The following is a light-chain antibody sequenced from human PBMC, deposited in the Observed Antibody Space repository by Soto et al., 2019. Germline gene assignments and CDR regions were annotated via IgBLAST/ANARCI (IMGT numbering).Light chain of an antibody. CDR1: SSDVGSYNL. CDR2: EVS. CDR3: CSYAGSSTLYV. J-gene: IGLJ1*01. Sequence: QSVLTQPASVSGSPGQSSTISCTGTSSDVGSYNLVSWYQQHPGKAPKLMICEVSKRPSGVSNRFSGSKSGNTASLTISGLQAEDEADYYCCSYAGSSTLYVFGTGTKVTVL. V-gene: IGLV2-23*02.